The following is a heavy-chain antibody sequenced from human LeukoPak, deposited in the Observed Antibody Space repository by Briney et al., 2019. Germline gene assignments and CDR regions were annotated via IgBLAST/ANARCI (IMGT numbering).Heavy chain of an antibody. CDR1: GFTFSSYA. CDR2: ISGSGGST. V-gene: IGHV3-23*01. J-gene: IGHJ6*03. CDR3: AKGRLRFLEWLLWEYYYYYMDV. Sequence: SGGSLRLSCAASGFTFSSYAMSWVRQAPGRGLEWVSAISGSGGSTYYADSVKGRFTISRDNSKNTLYLQMNSLRAEDTAVYYCAKGRLRFLEWLLWEYYYYYMDVWGKGTTVTVSS. D-gene: IGHD3-3*01.